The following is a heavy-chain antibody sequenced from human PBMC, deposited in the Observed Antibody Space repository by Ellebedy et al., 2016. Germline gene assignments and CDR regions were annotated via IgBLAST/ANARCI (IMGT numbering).Heavy chain of an antibody. J-gene: IGHJ4*02. Sequence: SETLSLTXAVYGGSFSGYYWSWIRQPPGTGLEWIGEINHSGSTNYNPSLKSRVTISVDTSKNQFSLKLSSVTAADTAVYYCARGLGAVSMTTVTAYYFDYWGQGTLVTVSS. CDR2: INHSGST. CDR3: ARGLGAVSMTTVTAYYFDY. D-gene: IGHD4-11*01. V-gene: IGHV4-34*01. CDR1: GGSFSGYY.